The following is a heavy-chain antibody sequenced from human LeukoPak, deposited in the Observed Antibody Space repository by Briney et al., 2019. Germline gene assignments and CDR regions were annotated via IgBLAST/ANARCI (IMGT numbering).Heavy chain of an antibody. CDR2: IGTAGDT. CDR3: ARGNGYSSGWYEGDY. Sequence: GGSLRLSCAASGFTFSSYDMHWVRQATGKGLEWVSAIGTAGDTYYPGSVKGRFTISRENAKNSLYLQMNSLRAGDTAVYYCARGNGYSSGWYEGDYWGQGTLVTVSS. J-gene: IGHJ4*02. V-gene: IGHV3-13*04. D-gene: IGHD6-19*01. CDR1: GFTFSSYD.